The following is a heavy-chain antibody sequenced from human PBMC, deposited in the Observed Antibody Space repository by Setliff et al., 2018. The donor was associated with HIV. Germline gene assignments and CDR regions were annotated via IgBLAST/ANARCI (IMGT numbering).Heavy chain of an antibody. J-gene: IGHJ4*02. Sequence: PSETLSLSCVGSGFNFKNYNMNWVRQAPGKGLEWISSISSDSRYIYYADSVKGRFTISRDNAKDSVYLQISALRGEDTAVYYCARDPASTAYYARFDYWGQGTPVTVSS. CDR1: GFNFKNYN. CDR3: ARDPASTAYYARFDY. V-gene: IGHV3-21*01. D-gene: IGHD3-16*01. CDR2: ISSDSRYI.